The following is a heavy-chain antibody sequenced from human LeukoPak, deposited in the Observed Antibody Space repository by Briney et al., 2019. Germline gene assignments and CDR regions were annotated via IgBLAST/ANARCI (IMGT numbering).Heavy chain of an antibody. CDR3: ARILGYSSSYSDY. CDR1: GGTFSSYA. J-gene: IGHJ4*02. D-gene: IGHD6-13*01. V-gene: IGHV1-69*04. CDR2: IIPILGIA. Sequence: SVKVSCKASGGTFSSYAISWVRQAPGQGLEWMGRIIPILGIANYAQKFQGRVTITADKSTSTAYMEPSSLRSEDTAVYYCARILGYSSSYSDYWGQGTLVTVSS.